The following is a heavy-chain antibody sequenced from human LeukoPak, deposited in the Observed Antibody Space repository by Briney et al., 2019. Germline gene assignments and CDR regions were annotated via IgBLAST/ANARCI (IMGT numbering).Heavy chain of an antibody. V-gene: IGHV4-59*13. J-gene: IGHJ5*02. CDR2: MYYGGSP. Sequence: SETLSLTCTVSGGSISSFYWSWIRQPPGKGLEWIGYMYYGGSPNYNPSLKSRVITSLDTSKKQFSLKLNSVTTADAAVYYCVTGRYSYGWYDHWGQGILVIVSS. CDR1: GGSISSFY. CDR3: VTGRYSYGWYDH. D-gene: IGHD1-26*01.